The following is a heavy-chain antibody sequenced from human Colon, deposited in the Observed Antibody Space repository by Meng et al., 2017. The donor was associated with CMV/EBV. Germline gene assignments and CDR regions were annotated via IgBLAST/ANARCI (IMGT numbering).Heavy chain of an antibody. V-gene: IGHV3-11*01. CDR3: VRTTAAATGWFDP. D-gene: IGHD6-13*01. Sequence: GGSLRLSCAASGFGFNDYSMSWIRQAPGKGLEWISYISSSGRTIYYADSVRGRFTISRDNARNSLFLQMNTLRADDTAVYYCVRTTAAATGWFDPWGQGTLVTVSS. J-gene: IGHJ5*02. CDR2: ISSSGRTI. CDR1: GFGFNDYS.